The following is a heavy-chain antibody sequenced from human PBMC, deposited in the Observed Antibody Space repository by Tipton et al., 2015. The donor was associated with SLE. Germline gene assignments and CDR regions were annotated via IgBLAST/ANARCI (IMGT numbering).Heavy chain of an antibody. CDR1: GFSFRSYA. CDR2: IYGGDGKT. D-gene: IGHD3-16*02. CDR3: ATGNRYTSGG. J-gene: IGHJ4*02. Sequence: SLRLSCAASGFSFRSYAMSWVRRTPKKGLEWVSVIYGGDGKTFYADSVKGRFGISRDDSKNKVYLQMNSLRAEDTAVYYCATGNRYTSGGWGQGTLVTVSS. V-gene: IGHV3-23*03.